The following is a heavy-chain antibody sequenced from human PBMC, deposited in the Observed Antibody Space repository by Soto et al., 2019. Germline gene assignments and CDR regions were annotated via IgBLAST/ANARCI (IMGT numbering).Heavy chain of an antibody. CDR1: GGSISSGGYY. V-gene: IGHV4-31*03. Sequence: SETLSLTCTVSGGSISSGGYYWSWIRQHPGKGLEWIGYIYYSGSTYYKPSLKSRVTISVDTSKNQFSLKLSSVTAADTAVYYCARVAEPLNDYGWYFDLWGRGTLVTVSS. D-gene: IGHD4-17*01. CDR3: ARVAEPLNDYGWYFDL. CDR2: IYYSGST. J-gene: IGHJ2*01.